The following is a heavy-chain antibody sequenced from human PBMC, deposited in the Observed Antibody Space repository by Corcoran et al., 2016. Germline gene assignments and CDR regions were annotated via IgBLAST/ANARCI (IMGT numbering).Heavy chain of an antibody. Sequence: QVQLVESGGGVVQPGRSLRLSCAASGFTFSSYGMHWVRQAPGQGLEWVAVISYDGSNKYYADSVKGRFPIPRDNSKNTLYLQMNRLRAEDTVVYYCARGLYSGSYWYYFDYWGQGTLVTVSS. V-gene: IGHV3-30*03. D-gene: IGHD1-26*01. CDR2: ISYDGSNK. CDR1: GFTFSSYG. J-gene: IGHJ4*02. CDR3: ARGLYSGSYWYYFDY.